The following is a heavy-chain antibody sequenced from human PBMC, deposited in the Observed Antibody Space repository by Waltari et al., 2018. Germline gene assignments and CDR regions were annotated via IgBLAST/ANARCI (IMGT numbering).Heavy chain of an antibody. CDR1: GGSISSGDYY. Sequence: QVQLQESGPGLVKPSQTLSLTCTVSGGSISSGDYYWSWLRQPPGKGLEWLGYIYYSGSTYYSPSLKSRVTISVDTSKNQFSLKLSSVTAADTAVYYCARDSGRLHHFDYWGQGTLVTVSS. V-gene: IGHV4-30-4*08. J-gene: IGHJ4*02. D-gene: IGHD3-10*01. CDR3: ARDSGRLHHFDY. CDR2: IYYSGST.